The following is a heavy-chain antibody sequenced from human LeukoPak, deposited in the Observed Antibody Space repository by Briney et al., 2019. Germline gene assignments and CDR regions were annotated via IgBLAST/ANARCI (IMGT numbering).Heavy chain of an antibody. Sequence: SETLSLTCAVYGGSFSGYYWSWIRQPPGKGLEWIGEINHSGSTNYNPSLKSRVTISVDASKNQFSLKLSSVTAADTAVYYCARGRVAVAVYGGTRSYYYYYGMDVWGQGTTVTVSS. CDR3: ARGRVAVAVYGGTRSYYYYYGMDV. D-gene: IGHD6-19*01. J-gene: IGHJ6*02. V-gene: IGHV4-34*01. CDR1: GGSFSGYY. CDR2: INHSGST.